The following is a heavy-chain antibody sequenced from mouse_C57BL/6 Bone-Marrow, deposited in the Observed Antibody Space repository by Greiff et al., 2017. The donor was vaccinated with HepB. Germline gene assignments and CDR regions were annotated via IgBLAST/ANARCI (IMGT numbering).Heavy chain of an antibody. J-gene: IGHJ1*03. CDR1: GFSLTSYG. V-gene: IGHV2-2*01. D-gene: IGHD1-1*01. CDR2: IWSGGST. CDR3: ARKGYGSWYFDV. Sequence: VKLVESGPGLVQPSQSLSITCTVSGFSLTSYGVHWVRQSPGKGLEWLGVIWSGGSTDYNAAFISRLSISKDNSKSHVFFKMNSLQADDTAIYYCARKGYGSWYFDVWGTGTTVTVSS.